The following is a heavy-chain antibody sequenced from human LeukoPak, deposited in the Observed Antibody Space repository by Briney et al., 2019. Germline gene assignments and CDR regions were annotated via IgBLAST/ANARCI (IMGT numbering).Heavy chain of an antibody. D-gene: IGHD4-23*01. V-gene: IGHV4-4*02. CDR2: IYHSGNT. CDR1: SGSISSNNW. Sequence: KPSETLSRTCAISSGSISSNNWWTWVRQPPGKGMEWIGEIYHSGNTNYNPSLKSRVTMSVDKSKNQFSLKLTSVTAADTAIYYCARNGGNSDFDYWGQGTLVTVSS. J-gene: IGHJ4*02. CDR3: ARNGGNSDFDY.